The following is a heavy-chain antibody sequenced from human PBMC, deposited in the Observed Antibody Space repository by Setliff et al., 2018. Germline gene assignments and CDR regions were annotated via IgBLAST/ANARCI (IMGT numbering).Heavy chain of an antibody. J-gene: IGHJ4*01. D-gene: IGHD5-18*01. Sequence: PGGSLRLSCAASGLTFSNYAVHWVRQAPGKGLEWVAVISNDGSNKYYADSVKGRFTISRDNSKNTLYLQMNSLRPEDTAVYHCAKASLAYSFGYYFDSWGQGALVT. CDR3: AKASLAYSFGYYFDS. CDR1: GLTFSNYA. V-gene: IGHV3-30-3*01. CDR2: ISNDGSNK.